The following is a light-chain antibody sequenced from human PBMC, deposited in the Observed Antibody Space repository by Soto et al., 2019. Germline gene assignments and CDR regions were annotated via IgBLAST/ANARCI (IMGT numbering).Light chain of an antibody. CDR3: QKYNSAPLT. CDR2: ATS. Sequence: DVPMTQSPSSLSALVGDRVTITCRASQGIAPYLAWFQQKPGKVPKLLIYATSTLQSGVPSRFSGSGSGTDFTLTINSLQPEDVGTYYCQKYNSAPLTFGGGTKVEIK. CDR1: QGIAPY. J-gene: IGKJ4*01. V-gene: IGKV1-27*01.